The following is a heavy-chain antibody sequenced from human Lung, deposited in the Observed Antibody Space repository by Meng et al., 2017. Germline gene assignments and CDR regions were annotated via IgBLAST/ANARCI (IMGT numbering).Heavy chain of an antibody. CDR3: ARGPTTMAHDFDY. CDR2: INHSGST. D-gene: IGHD4-11*01. J-gene: IGHJ4*02. V-gene: IGHV4-34*01. Sequence: QVQIQQWGAVRLKPSETLSLTCVVSGGSFSDYYWSWIRQPPGKGLEWIGEINHSGSTNYNPSLESRATISVDTSQNNLSLKLSSVTAADSAVYYCARGPTTMAHDFDYWGQGTLVTVSS. CDR1: GGSFSDYY.